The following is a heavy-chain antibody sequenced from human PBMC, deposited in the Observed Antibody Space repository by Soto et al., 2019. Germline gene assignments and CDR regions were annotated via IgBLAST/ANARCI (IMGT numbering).Heavy chain of an antibody. CDR1: GYSFRSYG. CDR3: ARGSIFGADESPKYYYGLDV. D-gene: IGHD3-10*01. J-gene: IGHJ6*02. Sequence: ASVTVACQGSGYSFRSYGISWVRQAPGQGLEWLAWISGYNGNTKYAQKLQGRVTMTKDASTSTAYMELTSLRSDDTAVYYCARGSIFGADESPKYYYGLDVWGQGTTVTVSS. CDR2: ISGYNGNT. V-gene: IGHV1-18*01.